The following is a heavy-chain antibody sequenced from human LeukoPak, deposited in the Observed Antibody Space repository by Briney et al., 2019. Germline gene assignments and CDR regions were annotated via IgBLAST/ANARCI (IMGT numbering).Heavy chain of an antibody. CDR3: AHKNRYSYGSDYFDY. D-gene: IGHD5-18*01. J-gene: IGHJ4*02. CDR2: IYWNDDK. CDR1: GFSLSTSGMG. Sequence: ESGPTLVKPTQTLTLTCTFSGFSLSTSGMGVGWIRQPPGKTLKWLALIYWNDDKRYSPSLKSRLTITKDTSKNQVVLTMTNMDPVDTATYYCAHKNRYSYGSDYFDYWGQGTLVTVSS. V-gene: IGHV2-5*01.